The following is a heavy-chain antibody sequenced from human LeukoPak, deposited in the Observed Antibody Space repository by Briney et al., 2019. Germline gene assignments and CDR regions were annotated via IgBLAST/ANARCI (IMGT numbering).Heavy chain of an antibody. Sequence: RPGGSLRLSCAASGFTFSSYAMSWVRQAPGKGLEWVSYISSSGSTIYYADSVKGRFTISRDNAKNSLYLQMNSLRAEDTAVYYCARDADLSITMIDEHWGQGTLVTVSS. CDR3: ARDADLSITMIDEH. V-gene: IGHV3-48*03. J-gene: IGHJ1*01. CDR1: GFTFSSYA. CDR2: ISSSGSTI. D-gene: IGHD3-22*01.